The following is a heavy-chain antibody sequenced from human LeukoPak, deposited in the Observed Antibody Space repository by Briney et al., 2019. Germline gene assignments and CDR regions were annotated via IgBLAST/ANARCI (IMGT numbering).Heavy chain of an antibody. CDR3: ARDLYFDY. Sequence: ASVKVSCKASGYTFTDYYIHWVRQARGQGLEWMGWINPKSGGTKYAQKFQGRVTMTRDTSISTAYMEMSRLRSDDTAVYCCARDLYFDYWGQGTLVTVSS. J-gene: IGHJ4*02. CDR2: INPKSGGT. CDR1: GYTFTDYY. V-gene: IGHV1-2*02.